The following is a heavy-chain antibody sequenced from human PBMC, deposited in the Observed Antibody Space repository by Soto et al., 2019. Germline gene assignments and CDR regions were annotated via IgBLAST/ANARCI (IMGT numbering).Heavy chain of an antibody. Sequence: QVQLQQWRAGLLKPSETLSLTCAVYGGSFSGYYWTWIRQPPGTGLEWIGEINHSGSTHYNPSLKRRVTISVDTSKNQFSLKLTSVTAADPAVYYCATDKITGLFDYWGQGTLVTVSS. J-gene: IGHJ4*02. V-gene: IGHV4-34*01. CDR1: GGSFSGYY. CDR2: INHSGST. D-gene: IGHD2-8*02. CDR3: ATDKITGLFDY.